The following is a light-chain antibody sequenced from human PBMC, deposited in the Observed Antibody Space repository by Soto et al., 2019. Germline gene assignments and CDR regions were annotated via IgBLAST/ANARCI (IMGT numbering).Light chain of an antibody. CDR3: QQSYSPHLIT. J-gene: IGKJ5*01. Sequence: IQMTQSPPSLSATVGDRVTITCRASRSISDCLNWYKQKPGEAPELMIYAASTLQSGVPSRFSGSGSGTDFTLTLSGLQPEDFAAYYCQQSYSPHLITFGQGTRLEIK. CDR2: AAS. V-gene: IGKV1-39*01. CDR1: RSISDC.